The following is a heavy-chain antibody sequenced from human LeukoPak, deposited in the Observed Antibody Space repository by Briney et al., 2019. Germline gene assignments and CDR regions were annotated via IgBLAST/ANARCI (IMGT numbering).Heavy chain of an antibody. CDR2: SRNKARGYTT. CDR3: ARDLSSSWSY. CDR1: GFTFSDHY. D-gene: IGHD6-13*01. J-gene: IGHJ4*02. Sequence: PGGSLRLSCATSGFTFSDHYMDWVRQAPGKGLEWVGRSRNKARGYTTEHAASVKGRFTISRDNAKNSLYLQMNSLRAEDTAVYYCARDLSSSWSYWGQGTLVTVSS. V-gene: IGHV3-72*01.